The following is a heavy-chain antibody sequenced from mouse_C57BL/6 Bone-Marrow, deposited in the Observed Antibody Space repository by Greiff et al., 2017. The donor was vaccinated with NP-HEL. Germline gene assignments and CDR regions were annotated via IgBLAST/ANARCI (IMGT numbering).Heavy chain of an antibody. J-gene: IGHJ3*01. CDR3: ARPYYGSSLAWFAY. Sequence: EVQLQQSGPVLVKPGASVKMSCKASGYTFTDYYMNWVKQSHGKSLEWIGVINPYNGGTSYNQKFKGKATLTVDKSSSTAYMELNSLTSEDSAVYYCARPYYGSSLAWFAYWGQGTLVTVSA. CDR1: GYTFTDYY. CDR2: INPYNGGT. D-gene: IGHD1-1*01. V-gene: IGHV1-19*01.